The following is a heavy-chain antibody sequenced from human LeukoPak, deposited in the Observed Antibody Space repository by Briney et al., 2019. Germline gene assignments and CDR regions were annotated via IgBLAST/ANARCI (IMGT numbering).Heavy chain of an antibody. CDR1: GGTFNSYT. Sequence: GASVTVSCKASGGTFNSYTISWVGQAPGQGLEWMGRIIPILGIANYAQKFQGRVTITADKSTSTAYMELSSLRSEDTAVYYCARDPLYDSSGYYYYYYGMDVWGQGTTVTVSS. D-gene: IGHD3-22*01. CDR2: IIPILGIA. J-gene: IGHJ6*02. V-gene: IGHV1-69*04. CDR3: ARDPLYDSSGYYYYYYGMDV.